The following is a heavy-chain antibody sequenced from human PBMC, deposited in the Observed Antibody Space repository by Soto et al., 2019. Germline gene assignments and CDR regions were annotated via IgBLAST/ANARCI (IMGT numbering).Heavy chain of an antibody. CDR2: ISYDGSNK. CDR1: GFTFSSYA. V-gene: IGHV3-30-3*01. Sequence: SLRLSCAASGFTFSSYAMHWVRQAPGKGLEWVAVISYDGSNKYYADSVKGRFTISRDNSKNTLYLQMNSLRAEDTAVYYCARCAVAGIYYYYYYGMDVWGQGTTVTVSS. D-gene: IGHD6-19*01. CDR3: ARCAVAGIYYYYYYGMDV. J-gene: IGHJ6*02.